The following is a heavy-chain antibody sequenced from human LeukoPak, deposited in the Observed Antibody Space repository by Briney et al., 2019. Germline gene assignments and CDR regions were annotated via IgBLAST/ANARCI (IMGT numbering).Heavy chain of an antibody. CDR1: GFTFSSYG. D-gene: IGHD6-19*01. Sequence: PGRSLRLSCAASGFTFSSYGMHWVRQAPGKGLEWVAVISYDGSNKYYADSVKGRFTISRDNSKNTLYLQMNSLRAEDTAVYYCAKDSSGWYGGTDYWGQGTLVTVSS. CDR2: ISYDGSNK. CDR3: AKDSSGWYGGTDY. V-gene: IGHV3-30*18. J-gene: IGHJ4*02.